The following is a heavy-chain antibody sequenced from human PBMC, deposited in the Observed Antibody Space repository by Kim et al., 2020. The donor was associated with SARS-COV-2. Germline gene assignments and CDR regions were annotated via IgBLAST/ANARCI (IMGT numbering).Heavy chain of an antibody. CDR2: IYNSGST. J-gene: IGHJ6*02. CDR3: ARGRRYSSSPHGLDV. D-gene: IGHD6-13*01. V-gene: IGHV4-31*03. Sequence: SETLSLTCTVSGGSISSDGYYWNWIRQHPGKAPEWIGYIYNSGSTYYNPSLESRIIISIDTSQNLFSLKLTSVTAADTAVYYCARGRRYSSSPHGLDVWGQGTTVTVSS. CDR1: GGSISSDGYY.